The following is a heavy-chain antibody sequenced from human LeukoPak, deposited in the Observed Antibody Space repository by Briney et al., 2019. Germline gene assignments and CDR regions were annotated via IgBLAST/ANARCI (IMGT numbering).Heavy chain of an antibody. J-gene: IGHJ6*02. V-gene: IGHV3-7*01. CDR2: IKQDGSEK. D-gene: IGHD2-21*02. Sequence: GGSLRLSCAASGFTFSSYWMSWVRQAPGKGLEWVANIKQDGSEKYYVDSVKGRFTISRDNAKNSPYLQMNSLRAEDTAVYYCARVMRGVVVTAIYYYYGMDVWGQGTTVTVSS. CDR1: GFTFSSYW. CDR3: ARVMRGVVVTAIYYYYGMDV.